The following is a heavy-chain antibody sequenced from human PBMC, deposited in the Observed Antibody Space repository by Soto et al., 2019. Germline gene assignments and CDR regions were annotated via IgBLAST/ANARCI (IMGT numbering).Heavy chain of an antibody. V-gene: IGHV1-24*01. CDR2: FDPEDGET. D-gene: IGHD3-22*01. CDR3: ATSSIAMIVVVTQGSFDY. Sequence: GASVKVSCKVSGYTLTELSMHWVRQAPGKGLEWMGAFDPEDGETIYAQKFQGRVTMTEDTSTDTAYMELSSLRSEDTAVYYCATSSIAMIVVVTQGSFDYWGQGTLVTVSS. CDR1: GYTLTELS. J-gene: IGHJ4*02.